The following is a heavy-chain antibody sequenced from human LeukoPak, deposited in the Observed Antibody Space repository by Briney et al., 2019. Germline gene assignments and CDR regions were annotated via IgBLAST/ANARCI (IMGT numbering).Heavy chain of an antibody. CDR3: ARAVAGPPKYFDY. J-gene: IGHJ4*02. CDR2: IYYSGSI. CDR1: GYSISSSNW. D-gene: IGHD6-19*01. V-gene: IGHV4-28*05. Sequence: SETLSLTCAVSGYSISSSNWWGWIRQPPGKGLEWIGYIYYSGSIYYNPSLKRRVTISVDTSKNQFSLKLSSVTAVDTAVYYCARAVAGPPKYFDYWGQGTLVTVSS.